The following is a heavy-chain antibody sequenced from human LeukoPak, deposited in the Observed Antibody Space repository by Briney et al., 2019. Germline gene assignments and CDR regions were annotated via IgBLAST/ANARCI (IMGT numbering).Heavy chain of an antibody. V-gene: IGHV3-48*03. J-gene: IGHJ6*02. CDR2: ISSSGSTI. CDR1: GFTFSSYE. D-gene: IGHD3-9*01. CDR3: ARVGRRYFDWLMGYYYGMDV. Sequence: GGSLRLSCAASGFTFSSYETNWVRQAPGKGLEWVSYISSSGSTIYYADSVKGRFTISRDNAKNSLYLQMNSLRAEDTAVYYCARVGRRYFDWLMGYYYGMDVWGQGTTVTVSS.